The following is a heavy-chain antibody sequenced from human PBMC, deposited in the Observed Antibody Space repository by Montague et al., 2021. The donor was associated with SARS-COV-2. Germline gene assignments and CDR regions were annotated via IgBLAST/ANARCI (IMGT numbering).Heavy chain of an antibody. D-gene: IGHD6-13*01. J-gene: IGHJ4*02. CDR1: GDSISYFY. Sequence: SETLSLTCTVSGDSISYFYWSWIRQPAGKGLEWIGRVSASGSTNYNTSXNSRVTMSADTSKKQFSLRLSPVTAADTAVYYCARDVVVAPGTFDYWGQGTLVTVSS. CDR3: ARDVVVAPGTFDY. CDR2: VSASGST. V-gene: IGHV4-4*07.